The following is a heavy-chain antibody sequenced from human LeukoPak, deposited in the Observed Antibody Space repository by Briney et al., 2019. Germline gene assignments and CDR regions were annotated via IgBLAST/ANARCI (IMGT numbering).Heavy chain of an antibody. J-gene: IGHJ4*02. CDR2: IYPGDSDT. D-gene: IGHD1-26*01. V-gene: IGHV5-51*01. Sequence: GESLKISCKGSGYSFTSYWIGWVRQMPGKGLEWMGIIYPGDSDTRYSPSFQGQVSISADKSISTAYLQWSSLKASDTAMYYCARRERATGGHFDYWGQGTLVTVSS. CDR1: GYSFTSYW. CDR3: ARRERATGGHFDY.